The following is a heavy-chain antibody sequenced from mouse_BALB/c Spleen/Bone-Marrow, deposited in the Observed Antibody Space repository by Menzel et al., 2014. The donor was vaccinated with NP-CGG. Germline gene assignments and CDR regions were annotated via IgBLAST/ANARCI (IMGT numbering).Heavy chain of an antibody. Sequence: EVQRVESGGGLVKPGGSLKLSCAASGFAFSSYDMSWVRQTPEKRLEWVAYISSGGGSTYYPDTVKGRFTISRDNAKNTLYLQMSSLKSEDTAMYYCARHDYYYFDYWGQGTTLTVSS. V-gene: IGHV5-12-1*01. CDR3: ARHDYYYFDY. D-gene: IGHD2-4*01. CDR2: ISSGGGST. J-gene: IGHJ2*01. CDR1: GFAFSSYD.